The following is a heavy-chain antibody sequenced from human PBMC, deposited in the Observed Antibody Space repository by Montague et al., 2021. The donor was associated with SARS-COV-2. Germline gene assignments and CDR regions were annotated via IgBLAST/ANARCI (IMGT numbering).Heavy chain of an antibody. Sequence: SLRLSCAVAGFTFNNHGMPWVRQAPGKGLEWVSAISDEGGRRYYADSVRGRLTISRDGSKNTLYLQMNSLRVEDTATYYCAKSKVVVMLYVMRDQFDHWGQGTLVTVSS. J-gene: IGHJ4*02. D-gene: IGHD3-16*02. V-gene: IGHV3-33*03. CDR2: ISDEGGRR. CDR3: AKSKVVVMLYVMRDQFDH. CDR1: GFTFNNHG.